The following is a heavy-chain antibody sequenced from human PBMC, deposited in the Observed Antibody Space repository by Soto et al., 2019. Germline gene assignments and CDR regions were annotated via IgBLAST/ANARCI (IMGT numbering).Heavy chain of an antibody. CDR2: ISYTGST. V-gene: IGHV4-59*01. CDR3: ARELVAARSYYYAMDF. J-gene: IGHJ6*02. CDR1: RDSIRSYY. D-gene: IGHD2-15*01. Sequence: SETLSLTCTVSRDSIRSYYCSWIRQPPGKGLEWIGYISYTGSTHYTPSLKRRVTISADTSKHQFSLKLSSVTTADTALYYCARELVAARSYYYAMDFCRQVSTVTVSS.